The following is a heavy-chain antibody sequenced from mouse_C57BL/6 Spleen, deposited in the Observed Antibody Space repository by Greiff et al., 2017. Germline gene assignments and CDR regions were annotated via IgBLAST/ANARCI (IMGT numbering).Heavy chain of an antibody. Sequence: QVQLQQSGAELVRPGASVTLSCKASGYTFTDYEMHWVKQTPVHGLEWIGAIDPETGGTAYNQKFKGKAILTADKSSSTAYMELRSLTSEDSAVYYCTTYYYGSKAWFAYWGQGTLVTVSA. CDR2: IDPETGGT. CDR3: TTYYYGSKAWFAY. CDR1: GYTFTDYE. V-gene: IGHV1-15*01. D-gene: IGHD1-1*01. J-gene: IGHJ3*01.